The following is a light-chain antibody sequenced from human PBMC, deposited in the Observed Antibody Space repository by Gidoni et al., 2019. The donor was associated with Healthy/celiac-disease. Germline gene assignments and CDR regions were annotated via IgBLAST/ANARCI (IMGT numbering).Light chain of an antibody. J-gene: IGKJ2*01. Sequence: DIVMTQSPLSLPVTPGEPASISCRSSQSLLHSNGYNYLDWYLQKPGQSPQLLIYLGSNRASGVPDRFSGSGSGTDFTLKISRVEAEDVGVYYCMQALQTPSTFXPXTKLEIK. CDR2: LGS. CDR3: MQALQTPST. CDR1: QSLLHSNGYNY. V-gene: IGKV2-28*01.